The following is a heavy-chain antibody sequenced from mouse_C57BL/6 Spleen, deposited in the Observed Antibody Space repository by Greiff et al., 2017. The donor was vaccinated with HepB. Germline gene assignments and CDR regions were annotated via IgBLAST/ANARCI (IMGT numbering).Heavy chain of an antibody. J-gene: IGHJ1*03. D-gene: IGHD1-1*01. Sequence: EVQLQQSGPVLVKPGASVKMSCKASGYTFTDYYMNWVKQSHGKSLEWIGVINPCNGGTSYNQKFKGKATLTVDKSSSTAYMELNSLTSEDSAVYYCARGTTVVATDFDVWGTGTTVTVSS. CDR2: INPCNGGT. CDR1: GYTFTDYY. V-gene: IGHV1-19*01. CDR3: ARGTTVVATDFDV.